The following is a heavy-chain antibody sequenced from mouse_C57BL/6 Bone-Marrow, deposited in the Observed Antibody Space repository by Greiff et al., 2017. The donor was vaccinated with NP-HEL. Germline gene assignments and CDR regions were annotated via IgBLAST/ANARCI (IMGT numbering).Heavy chain of an antibody. Sequence: QVHVKQSGAELVRPGASVKLSCKASGYTFTDYYINWVKQRPGQGLEWIARIYPGSGNTYYNEKFKGKATLTAEKSSSTAYMQLSSLTSEDSAVYFCARGGYYGRNWGQGTTLTVSS. J-gene: IGHJ2*01. D-gene: IGHD1-1*01. CDR2: IYPGSGNT. CDR3: ARGGYYGRN. CDR1: GYTFTDYY. V-gene: IGHV1-76*01.